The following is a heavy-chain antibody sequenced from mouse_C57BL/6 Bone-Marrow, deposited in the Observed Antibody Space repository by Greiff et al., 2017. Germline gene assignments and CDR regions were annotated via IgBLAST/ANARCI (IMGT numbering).Heavy chain of an antibody. CDR3: ARGRIYYYGSSFAY. D-gene: IGHD1-1*01. Sequence: QVHVKQSGAELARPGASVKLSCKASGYTFTSYGISWVKQRTGQGLEWIGEIYPRSGNTYYNEKFKGKATLTADKSSSTAYMELRSLTSEDSAVYFCARGRIYYYGSSFAYWGQGTLVTVSA. V-gene: IGHV1-81*01. CDR2: IYPRSGNT. CDR1: GYTFTSYG. J-gene: IGHJ3*01.